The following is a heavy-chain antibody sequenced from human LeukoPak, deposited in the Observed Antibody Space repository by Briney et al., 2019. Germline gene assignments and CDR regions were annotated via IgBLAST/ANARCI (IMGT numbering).Heavy chain of an antibody. D-gene: IGHD3-10*01. V-gene: IGHV3-74*01. Sequence: GGSLRLSCVASEFIFSNYWMHWVRQPPGKGLVWASRINGDGTRTNYADSVEGRFTISRDNAKSTLYLQMNSLRTEDTAVYYCVREYGSGILPIDHWGQGTLVTVSS. CDR3: VREYGSGILPIDH. CDR1: EFIFSNYW. J-gene: IGHJ4*02. CDR2: INGDGTRT.